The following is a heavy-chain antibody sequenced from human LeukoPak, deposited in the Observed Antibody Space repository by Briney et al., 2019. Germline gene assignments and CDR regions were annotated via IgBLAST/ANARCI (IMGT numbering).Heavy chain of an antibody. CDR1: GFTFSSYW. J-gene: IGHJ4*02. V-gene: IGHV3-48*01. Sequence: GGSLRLSCAASGFTFSSYWMHWVRQAPGKGLEWLSYISSSRTIYYADSVKGRFTISRDNANNSLYLQMNSLRAEDTAVYYCARDRYGDYDFDYWGQGTLVTVSS. CDR2: ISSSRTI. CDR3: ARDRYGDYDFDY. D-gene: IGHD4-17*01.